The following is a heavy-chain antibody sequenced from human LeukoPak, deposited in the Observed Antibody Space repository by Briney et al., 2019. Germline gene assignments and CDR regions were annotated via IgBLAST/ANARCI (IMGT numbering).Heavy chain of an antibody. Sequence: GGSLRLSCAASGFTFSAAAMHWVRQTSDKGLEWVGRIRTKDKNYAAEYGASVKGRFPISRDDSKSTAFLLMNSLKIEDTAVYYCTRLAMVRGVGYYGMDVWGKGTTVIVSS. CDR3: TRLAMVRGVGYYGMDV. CDR1: GFTFSAAA. CDR2: IRTKDKNYAA. V-gene: IGHV3-73*01. D-gene: IGHD3-10*01. J-gene: IGHJ6*04.